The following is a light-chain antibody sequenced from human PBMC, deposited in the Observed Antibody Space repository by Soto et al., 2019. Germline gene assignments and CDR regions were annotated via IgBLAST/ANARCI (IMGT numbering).Light chain of an antibody. CDR3: QQYNSYPGT. J-gene: IGKJ1*01. CDR2: KAS. CDR1: QSISSW. V-gene: IGKV1-5*03. Sequence: DIQMTHTPSTPSASVGDRVTINFRASQSISSWLAWYQQKPGKAPKLLIYKASSLESGVPSRFSGSGSGTEFTLTISSLQPDDFATYYCQQYNSYPGTFGQGTKVDIK.